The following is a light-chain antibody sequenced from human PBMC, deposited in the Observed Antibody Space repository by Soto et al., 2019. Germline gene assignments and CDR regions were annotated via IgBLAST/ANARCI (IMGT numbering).Light chain of an antibody. Sequence: EIVMTQSPATLSASPGERATLSCRASQSVRSNLAWYQQKPGQAPRLLIYGASTRATGIPARFSGSGSGTEFTLSIGSLQSEDFAVYYCQQRSNWPPEITFGQGTRLE. V-gene: IGKV3-15*01. CDR3: QQRSNWPPEIT. CDR2: GAS. J-gene: IGKJ5*01. CDR1: QSVRSN.